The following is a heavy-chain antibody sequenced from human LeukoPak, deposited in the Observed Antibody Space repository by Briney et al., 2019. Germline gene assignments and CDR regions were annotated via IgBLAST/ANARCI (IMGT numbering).Heavy chain of an antibody. CDR2: IHYSGST. D-gene: IGHD6-13*01. CDR1: GGSISSYF. CDR3: ARAYSSSHYFDS. V-gene: IGHV4-59*01. J-gene: IGHJ4*02. Sequence: SETLSHTCTVSGGSISSYFWSWIRQPPGKGLEWIGYIHYSGSTNYNPSLKSRVTISVDTSKNQFSLKLSSVTAADTAVYYCARAYSSSHYFDSWGQGTLVTVSS.